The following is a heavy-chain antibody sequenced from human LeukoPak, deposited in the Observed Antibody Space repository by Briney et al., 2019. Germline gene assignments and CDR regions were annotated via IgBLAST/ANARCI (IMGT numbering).Heavy chain of an antibody. CDR1: GFTFSSYE. V-gene: IGHV3-21*01. D-gene: IGHD3-22*01. CDR3: ARDLEYYYDSSDEVDAFDI. Sequence: PGGSLRLSCAASGFTFSSYEMNWVRQAPGKGLEWVSSITSSSSYIYYADSVKGRFTISRDNAKNSLYLQMNSLRAEDTAVYYCARDLEYYYDSSDEVDAFDIWGQGTMVTVSS. J-gene: IGHJ3*02. CDR2: ITSSSSYI.